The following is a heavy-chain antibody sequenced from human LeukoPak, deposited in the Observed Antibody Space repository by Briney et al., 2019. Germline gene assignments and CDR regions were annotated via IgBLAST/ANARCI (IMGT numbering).Heavy chain of an antibody. CDR1: GFTVSSNY. Sequence: GGSLRLSCAASGFTVSSNYMSWVRQAPGKGLEWVSVIYSGGSTYYADSVKGRFTISRDNSKNTLYLQMNSLRAEDTALYYCAKQYCSGGRCYSGDYFDYWGQGTLVTVSS. CDR3: AKQYCSGGRCYSGDYFDY. J-gene: IGHJ4*02. V-gene: IGHV3-66*02. D-gene: IGHD2-15*01. CDR2: IYSGGST.